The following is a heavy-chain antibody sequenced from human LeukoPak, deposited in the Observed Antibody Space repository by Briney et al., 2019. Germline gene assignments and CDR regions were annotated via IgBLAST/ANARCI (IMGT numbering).Heavy chain of an antibody. CDR2: ILSDSGTTI. CDR1: GFTFRSYT. J-gene: IGHJ3*01. V-gene: IGHV3-48*04. CDR3: VRGTSHPV. Sequence: GGSLRLSCATSGFTFRSYTMNWVRQAPGKGLEWISSILSDSGTTIHYADSVKGRFTISRDNAKNSLYLQMNSLRVEDMAVYYCVRGTSHPVWGQGTTVTVSS. D-gene: IGHD1-14*01.